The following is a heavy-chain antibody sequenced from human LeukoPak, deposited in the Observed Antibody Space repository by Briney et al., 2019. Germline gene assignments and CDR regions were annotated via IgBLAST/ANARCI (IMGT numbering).Heavy chain of an antibody. CDR1: GGSFSGYY. CDR3: ARLRPGPDYFDY. J-gene: IGHJ4*02. D-gene: IGHD1-1*01. V-gene: IGHV4-34*01. CDR2: INHSGST. Sequence: SETLSLTCAVYGGSFSGYYWSWIRQPPGKGLEWIGEINHSGSTNYNPSLKSRVTISVDTSKNQFSLKLSSVTAADTAVYYCARLRPGPDYFDYWGRGTLVTVSS.